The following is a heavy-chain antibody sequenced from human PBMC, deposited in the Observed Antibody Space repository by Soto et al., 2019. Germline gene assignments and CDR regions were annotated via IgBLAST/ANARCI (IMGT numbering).Heavy chain of an antibody. CDR3: ARTLGPQVTGYVDSDYRWTIDQ. J-gene: IGHJ4*02. D-gene: IGHD4-4*01. CDR2: INYSGNT. V-gene: IGHV4-34*01. CDR1: GGSFIGYY. Sequence: SETLSLTCAVYGGSFIGYYWSWISQPPGKGLEWIGEINYSGNTNYNPSLKSRVTISVDTSKNQFFLRLTSVTAADTGVYFCARTLGPQVTGYVDSDYRWTIDQWGQGTLVTVSS.